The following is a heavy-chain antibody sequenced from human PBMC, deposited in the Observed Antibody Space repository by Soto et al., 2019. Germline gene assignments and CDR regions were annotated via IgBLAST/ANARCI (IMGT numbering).Heavy chain of an antibody. CDR1: GYTFTGYY. D-gene: IGHD3-3*01. Sequence: QVQLVQSGAEVKKPGASVKVSCKASGYTFTGYYMHWVRQAPGQGLEWMGWINPNSGGTNYAQKFQGWVTMTRDTSISTAYMELSRLRSDDTAVYYCARERGPYYDFWSPRPGYGMDVWGQGTTVTVSS. J-gene: IGHJ6*02. CDR2: INPNSGGT. V-gene: IGHV1-2*04. CDR3: ARERGPYYDFWSPRPGYGMDV.